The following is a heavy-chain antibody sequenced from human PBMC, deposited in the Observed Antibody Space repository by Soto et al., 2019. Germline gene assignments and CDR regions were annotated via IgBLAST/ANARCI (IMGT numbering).Heavy chain of an antibody. Sequence: DVQLLESGGGLVQPEGSLRLSCAASGFTFSSYAMGWVRQGPGKGLEWVAVVSIGGSTHYADSVRGRFTISRDNSKNTLSLQMNSLTAEDTVVYFCAKRRGAGGHFDYRGQGALVTVSS. V-gene: IGHV3-23*01. CDR1: GFTFSSYA. D-gene: IGHD2-15*01. J-gene: IGHJ4*02. CDR2: VSIGGST. CDR3: AKRRGAGGHFDY.